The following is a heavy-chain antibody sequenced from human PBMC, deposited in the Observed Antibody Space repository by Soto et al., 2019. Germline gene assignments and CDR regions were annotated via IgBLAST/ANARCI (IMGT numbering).Heavy chain of an antibody. V-gene: IGHV4-4*09. Sequence: QVQLQESGPGLVKPSETLSLTCTVSCGSISSYFWRWIRQPPGKGLEWIWYISDSGSTNYNPSLKSRVTISVDTSENPFSLKLSSVTAGDTAVYYGATHNDRGDPGPLRYWGQGNLVTVSS. CDR3: ATHNDRGDPGPLRY. J-gene: IGHJ4*02. CDR1: CGSISSYF. CDR2: ISDSGST. D-gene: IGHD1-1*01.